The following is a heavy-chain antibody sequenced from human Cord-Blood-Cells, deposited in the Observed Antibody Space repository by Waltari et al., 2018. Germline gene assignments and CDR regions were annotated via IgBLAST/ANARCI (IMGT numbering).Heavy chain of an antibody. D-gene: IGHD3-16*01. CDR3: ARGGKGDAFDI. J-gene: IGHJ3*02. CDR2: IYHSGST. Sequence: QVQLQESGPGLVKPSETLSLTCTVSGYSISSGYYWGWIRQPPGKGLEWIGSIYHSGSTYHNPSLKRRVTRSGAPSKNQFSLKLTSVTAADTAVYYCARGGKGDAFDIWGQGTMVTVSS. CDR1: GYSISSGYY. V-gene: IGHV4-38-2*02.